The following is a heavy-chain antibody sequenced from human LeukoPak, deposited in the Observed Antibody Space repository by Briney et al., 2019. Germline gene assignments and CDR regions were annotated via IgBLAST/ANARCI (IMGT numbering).Heavy chain of an antibody. V-gene: IGHV3-30*03. CDR3: ARPYSYGHDY. D-gene: IGHD5-18*01. J-gene: IGHJ4*02. CDR1: RFTLSSYG. CDR2: ISDDGGNK. Sequence: GGSLRLSCAASRFTLSSYGIHWVRQAPGKGLQWVAAISDDGGNKYYSDSMKGRFTISRDNSQNLVYLQMNSLRTEDTAVYYCARPYSYGHDYWGQGTLVTVSS.